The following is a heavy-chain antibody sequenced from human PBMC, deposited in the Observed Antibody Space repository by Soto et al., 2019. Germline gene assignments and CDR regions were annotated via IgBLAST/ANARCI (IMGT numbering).Heavy chain of an antibody. Sequence: GGSLRLSCADSGFSFSTYSMSWVRQTPGKGLEWVSAITATGDRTYYADSVTGRFTISRDNSKKTHYLQMTSLRAEDTAIYYCATMNGYFEYWGQGTPVTVSS. J-gene: IGHJ4*02. V-gene: IGHV3-23*01. CDR2: ITATGDRT. CDR3: ATMNGYFEY. CDR1: GFSFSTYS. D-gene: IGHD3-22*01.